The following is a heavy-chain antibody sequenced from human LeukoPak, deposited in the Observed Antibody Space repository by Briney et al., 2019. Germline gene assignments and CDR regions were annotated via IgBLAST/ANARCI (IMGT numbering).Heavy chain of an antibody. CDR3: ARDRGYQLLYSDY. D-gene: IGHD2-2*01. CDR2: IKQDGSEK. J-gene: IGHJ4*02. V-gene: IGHV3-7*01. CDR1: GFTFSSYW. Sequence: GGSPRLSCAASGFTFSSYWMSWVRQTPGKGLEWVANIKQDGSEKYYVDSVKGRFTISRDNAKNSLYLQMDSLRAEDTAVYYCARDRGYQLLYSDYWGRGTLVTVSS.